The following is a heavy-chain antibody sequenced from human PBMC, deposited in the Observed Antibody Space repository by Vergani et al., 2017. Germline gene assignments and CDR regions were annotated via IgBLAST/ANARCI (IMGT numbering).Heavy chain of an antibody. V-gene: IGHV3-72*01. Sequence: EVQLVESGGGLVQPGGSLRLSCAASGFTFSDHYMDWVRQAPGKGLEWVGRTRNKANSYTTEYAASVKGRFTISRDDSKNSLYLQMNSLKTEDTAVYYCARVHRGGNDYWGQGTLVTVSS. CDR3: ARVHRGGNDY. D-gene: IGHD3-10*01. CDR1: GFTFSDHY. J-gene: IGHJ4*02. CDR2: TRNKANSYTT.